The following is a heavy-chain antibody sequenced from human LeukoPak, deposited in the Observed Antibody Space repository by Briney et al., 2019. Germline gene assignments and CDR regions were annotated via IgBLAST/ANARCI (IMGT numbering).Heavy chain of an antibody. V-gene: IGHV4-39*07. CDR1: GGSISSSSYY. Sequence: SETLSLTCTVSGGSISSSSYYWGWIRQPPGKGLEWIGCIYYSGSTYYNPSLKSRVTISVDTSKNQISLKLSSVTAADTAVYYCARDSGWELHGSYFDYWGQGTLVTVSS. CDR2: IYYSGST. CDR3: ARDSGWELHGSYFDY. J-gene: IGHJ4*02. D-gene: IGHD1-26*01.